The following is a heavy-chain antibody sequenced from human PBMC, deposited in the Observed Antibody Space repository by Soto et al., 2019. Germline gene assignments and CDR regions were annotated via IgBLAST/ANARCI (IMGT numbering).Heavy chain of an antibody. D-gene: IGHD5-12*01. CDR2: INPSGGST. V-gene: IGHV1-46*01. Sequence: GASLKVDCKTAGYTFTSYYMRCVRQTNGQGLELMGIINPSGGSTSYAQKFQGRVTMTRDTSTSTVYMELSSLRSEDTAVYSCARDRGYSGYESDWFDTWGQGTLVTVSS. CDR1: GYTFTSYY. CDR3: ARDRGYSGYESDWFDT. J-gene: IGHJ5*02.